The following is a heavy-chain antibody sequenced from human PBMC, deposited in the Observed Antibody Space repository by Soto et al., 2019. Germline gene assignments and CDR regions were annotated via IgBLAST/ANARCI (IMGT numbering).Heavy chain of an antibody. Sequence: SETLSLTCTVSGASISGYHWSWIRQPPGKGLECLGYISYSGSTNYNPSLKSRVTMSIDTSKNQFSLKLNSVTAADTAVYYCARGFSIDWYTYYFDTWGPGTLVTVSS. CDR2: ISYSGST. CDR1: GASISGYH. V-gene: IGHV4-59*08. CDR3: ARGFSIDWYTYYFDT. D-gene: IGHD3-3*02. J-gene: IGHJ4*02.